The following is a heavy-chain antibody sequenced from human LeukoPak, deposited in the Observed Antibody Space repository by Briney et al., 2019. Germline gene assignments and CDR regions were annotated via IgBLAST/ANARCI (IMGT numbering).Heavy chain of an antibody. CDR3: AKVPIAAAGKVY. CDR1: GFPFSSYD. J-gene: IGHJ4*02. Sequence: GVPLRLPCAASGFPFSSYDMSWVRQSPGKGLVWFSAISGSDGSTYYADSVKSRFTSSRDNSKNTLYLQMNSLRAEDTAVYYCAKVPIAAAGKVYWGQGTLVTVSS. CDR2: ISGSDGST. V-gene: IGHV3-23*01. D-gene: IGHD6-13*01.